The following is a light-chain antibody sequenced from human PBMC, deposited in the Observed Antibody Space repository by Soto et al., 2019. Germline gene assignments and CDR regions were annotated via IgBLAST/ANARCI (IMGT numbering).Light chain of an antibody. CDR3: QQYYSYPPT. V-gene: IGKV1-8*01. Sequence: AIRMTQSPSSLPASTGDRVTITCRASQGISSYLAWYQQKPGKAPKLLIYAASTLQSGVPSRFSGSGSGTDFTLTISCLQSEDFATYYCQQYYSYPPTFGPGTKVDIK. CDR1: QGISSY. J-gene: IGKJ3*01. CDR2: AAS.